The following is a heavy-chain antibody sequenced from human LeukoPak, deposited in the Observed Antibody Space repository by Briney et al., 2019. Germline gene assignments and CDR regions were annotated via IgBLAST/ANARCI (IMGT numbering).Heavy chain of an antibody. V-gene: IGHV3-7*01. Sequence: GGSLRLSCAVSGFTFSSYWMSWVRQAPGKGLEWVANIKQDGSEKYYVDSVKGRFTISRDNAKNSLYLQMNSLRAEDTAVYYCARDSPRPPYGGYHENSGQGTLVTVSS. J-gene: IGHJ4*02. CDR3: ARDSPRPPYGGYHEN. D-gene: IGHD5-12*01. CDR1: GFTFSSYW. CDR2: IKQDGSEK.